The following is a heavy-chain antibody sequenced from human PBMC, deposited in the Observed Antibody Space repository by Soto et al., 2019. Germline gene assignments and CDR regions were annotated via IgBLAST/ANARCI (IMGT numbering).Heavy chain of an antibody. D-gene: IGHD3-16*01. CDR1: GFSFSAYN. J-gene: IGHJ1*01. V-gene: IGHV3-21*02. Sequence: EVQLVESGGGLVKPGWSLRLSCIGSGFSFSAYNMNWVRQAPGKGLEWVSSIKVGSSRICQPDSMKGRFTISRDDARNSVYLQINSLRAEDTALYFCVRSPKIGVRGAFWGRGTQVTVSS. CDR2: IKVGSSRI. CDR3: VRSPKIGVRGAF.